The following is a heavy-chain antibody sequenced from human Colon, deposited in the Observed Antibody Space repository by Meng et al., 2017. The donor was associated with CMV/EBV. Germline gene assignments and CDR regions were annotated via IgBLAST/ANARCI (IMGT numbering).Heavy chain of an antibody. Sequence: GESLKISCTASGFTVNDNYMTWVRQAPGKGLEWVSLILSGGSTYYADSLKGRFTISRDNSNNTLYLQMNSLRAEDTAVYYCGCSSSALDTRDAFDVWGHGTMVTVSS. CDR1: GFTVNDNY. CDR2: ILSGGST. D-gene: IGHD2-2*01. J-gene: IGHJ3*01. CDR3: GCSSSALDTRDAFDV. V-gene: IGHV3-53*01.